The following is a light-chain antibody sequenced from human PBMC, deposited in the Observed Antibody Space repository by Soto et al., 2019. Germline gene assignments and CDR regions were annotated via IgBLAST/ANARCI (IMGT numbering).Light chain of an antibody. J-gene: IGKJ4*02. CDR1: QTIKSDY. CDR2: GAS. V-gene: IGKV3-20*01. CDR3: QQYGSSPLT. Sequence: EIVLTQAPGTLSLSPGERATLSCGASQTIKSDYLAWYQQKPGLPPRLLMFGASSRPTGIPDRFSGSGSGTEFTLTISGLEPEDFAVYYCQQYGSSPLTFGTGPKVEI.